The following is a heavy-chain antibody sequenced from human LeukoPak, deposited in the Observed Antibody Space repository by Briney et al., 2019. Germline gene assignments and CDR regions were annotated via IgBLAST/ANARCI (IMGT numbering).Heavy chain of an antibody. D-gene: IGHD3-10*01. J-gene: IGHJ4*02. CDR2: INHSGST. V-gene: IGHV4-34*01. Sequence: SETLSLTCAVYGASFSGYYWSRIRQPPGKGLEWIGEINHSGSTNYNPSLKSRVTISVDTSKNQFSLKLSSVTAADTAVYYCARAVLLWFGELPYFDYWGQGTLVTVSS. CDR1: GASFSGYY. CDR3: ARAVLLWFGELPYFDY.